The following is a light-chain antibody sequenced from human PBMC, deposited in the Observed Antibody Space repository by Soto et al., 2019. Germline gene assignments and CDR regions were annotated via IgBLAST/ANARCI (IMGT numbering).Light chain of an antibody. CDR2: KAS. Sequence: DIQMTQSPSTLSASVGDRVTITCRASQSISSYLAWYQQKPGKAPKLLIYKASSLESGVPSRFSGSGSGTEFTLTISSLQPDDFATYYCQDYNSWTFGQGTKVDIK. V-gene: IGKV1-5*03. CDR1: QSISSY. J-gene: IGKJ1*01. CDR3: QDYNSWT.